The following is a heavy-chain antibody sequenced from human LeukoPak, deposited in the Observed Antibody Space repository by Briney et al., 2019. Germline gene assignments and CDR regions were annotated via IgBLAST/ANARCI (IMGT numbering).Heavy chain of an antibody. J-gene: IGHJ6*02. CDR2: IWYDGSNK. CDR3: ARGERAYYYGMDV. CDR1: GFTFSSYG. V-gene: IGHV3-33*01. Sequence: GSLRLSCAASGFTFSSYGMHWVRQAPGKGLEWVAVIWYDGSNKYYADSVKGRFTISRDNSKNTLYLQMNSLRAEDTAVYYCARGERAYYYGMDVWGQGTTVTVSS.